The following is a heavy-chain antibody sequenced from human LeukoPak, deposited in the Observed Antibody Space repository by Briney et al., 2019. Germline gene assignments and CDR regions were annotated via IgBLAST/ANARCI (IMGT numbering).Heavy chain of an antibody. CDR2: IIPILGIA. D-gene: IGHD3-10*01. CDR3: AAYYYGSGSYRPLDY. J-gene: IGHJ4*02. V-gene: IGHV1-69*04. Sequence: ASVKVSCKASGGTFSSYAISWVRQAPGQGLEWMGRIIPILGIANYAQKFQGRVTITTDESTSTAYMELSSLRSEDTAVYYCAAYYYGSGSYRPLDYWGQGTLVTVSS. CDR1: GGTFSSYA.